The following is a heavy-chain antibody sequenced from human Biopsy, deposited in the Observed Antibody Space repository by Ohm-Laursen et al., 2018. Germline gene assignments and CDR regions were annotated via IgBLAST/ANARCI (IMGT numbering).Heavy chain of an antibody. D-gene: IGHD2-21*02. CDR3: SREQHYYSA. J-gene: IGHJ5*02. V-gene: IGHV1-2*06. CDR1: GYTFTDDQ. Sequence: ASVKVSCKTTGYTFTDDQIHWVREAPGQGLEWMGLVNPKKGDTRYAQKFQGRVTMTSDVSVATAYMELTGLTSDDSAVYFCSREQHYYSAWGQGTLVTVSS. CDR2: VNPKKGDT.